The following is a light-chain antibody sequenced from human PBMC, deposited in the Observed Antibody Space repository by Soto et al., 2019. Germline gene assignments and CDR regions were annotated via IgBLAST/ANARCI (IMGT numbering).Light chain of an antibody. J-gene: IGLJ2*01. Sequence: QSALTQPASVSGSPGQSITISCTGTSSDVGGYNYVSWYQQHPGKAPKLIIYEVSNRPSGVSNRFSGSKSGNMASLTISGLQAEDEADYYCNSYTSSTTLVFGGGTKLTVL. CDR1: SSDVGGYNY. CDR2: EVS. CDR3: NSYTSSTTLV. V-gene: IGLV2-14*01.